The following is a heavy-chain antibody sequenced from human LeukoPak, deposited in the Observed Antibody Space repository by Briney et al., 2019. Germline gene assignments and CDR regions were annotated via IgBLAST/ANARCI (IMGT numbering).Heavy chain of an antibody. CDR1: GFTFSSYW. D-gene: IGHD1-26*01. CDR2: IKEDGTDK. CDR3: ARASGPGSRDY. V-gene: IGHV3-7*05. J-gene: IGHJ4*02. Sequence: GGSLRLSCAASGFTFSSYWMHWVRQAPGKGLEWVASIKEDGTDKNYVDSVKGRFTISRDNAKNSLYLQMNSLRAEDSAVYYCARASGPGSRDYWGQGTLVTVSS.